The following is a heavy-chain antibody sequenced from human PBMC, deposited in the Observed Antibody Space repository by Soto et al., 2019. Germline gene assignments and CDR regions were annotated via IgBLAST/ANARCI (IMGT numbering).Heavy chain of an antibody. Sequence: ASVKVSCKASGYTFTSYGISWVRQAPGQGLEWMGWISAYNGNTNYAQKLQGRVTMTTDTSTSTAYMELRSLRSDDTAVYYCATSILGNGAFDIWGQGTMVTVSS. J-gene: IGHJ3*02. CDR2: ISAYNGNT. D-gene: IGHD1-26*01. V-gene: IGHV1-18*01. CDR1: GYTFTSYG. CDR3: ATSILGNGAFDI.